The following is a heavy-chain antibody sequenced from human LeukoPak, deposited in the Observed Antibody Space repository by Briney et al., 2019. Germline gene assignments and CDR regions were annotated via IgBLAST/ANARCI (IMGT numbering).Heavy chain of an antibody. CDR2: ISAYNGKI. J-gene: IGHJ4*02. CDR1: GYTVTNYG. V-gene: IGHV1-18*01. D-gene: IGHD1-26*01. CDR3: ARDGWELLQQGFDY. Sequence: GASVKVSCRASGYTVTNYGISWVRQAPGQGLEWMGWISAYNGKINYEQKFQGRVTMTTDTSTSTTYMELRSLRSDDTAVYYCARDGWELLQQGFDYWGQGTLVTVSS.